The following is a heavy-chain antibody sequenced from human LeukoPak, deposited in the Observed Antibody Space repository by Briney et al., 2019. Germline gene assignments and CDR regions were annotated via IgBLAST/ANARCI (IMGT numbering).Heavy chain of an antibody. D-gene: IGHD4-17*01. CDR1: GGTFSSYA. V-gene: IGHV1-69*13. J-gene: IGHJ6*02. CDR2: IIPIFGTA. CDR3: ARRPHYVDYYYGMDV. Sequence: SVKVPCKASGGTFSSYAISWVRQAPGQGLEWMGGIIPIFGTANYAQKFQGRVTITADESTSTAYMELSSLRSEDTAVYYCARRPHYVDYYYGMDVWGQGTTVTVSS.